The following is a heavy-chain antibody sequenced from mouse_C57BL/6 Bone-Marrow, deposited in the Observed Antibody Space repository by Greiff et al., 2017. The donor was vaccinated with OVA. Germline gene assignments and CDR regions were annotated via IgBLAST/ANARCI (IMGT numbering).Heavy chain of an antibody. V-gene: IGHV5-17*01. CDR3: ASPFITTSYFDY. Sequence: EVQRVESGGGLVKPGGSLKLSCAASGFTFSDYGMHWVRQAPEKGLEWVAYISSGSSTIYYADTVKGRFTISRDNAKNTLFLQMTSLRSEDTAMYYCASPFITTSYFDYWGQGTTLTVSS. D-gene: IGHD1-1*01. CDR2: ISSGSSTI. J-gene: IGHJ2*01. CDR1: GFTFSDYG.